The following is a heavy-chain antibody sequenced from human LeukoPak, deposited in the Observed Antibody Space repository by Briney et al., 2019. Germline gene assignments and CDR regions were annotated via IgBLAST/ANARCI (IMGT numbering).Heavy chain of an antibody. V-gene: IGHV3-33*08. CDR3: AREGNGVVVPAAPDAFDI. Sequence: GRSLRLSCAASGFTFSTYAMHWVRQAPGKGLEWVAVIWYDGSNKYYADSVKGRFTISRDNSKNTLYLQMNSLRAEDTAVYYCAREGNGVVVPAAPDAFDIWGQGTMVTVSS. CDR2: IWYDGSNK. J-gene: IGHJ3*02. CDR1: GFTFSTYA. D-gene: IGHD2-2*01.